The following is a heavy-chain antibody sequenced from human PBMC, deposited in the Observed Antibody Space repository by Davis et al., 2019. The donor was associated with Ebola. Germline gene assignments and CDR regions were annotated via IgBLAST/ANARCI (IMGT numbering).Heavy chain of an antibody. J-gene: IGHJ5*02. CDR2: IYYSGST. Sequence: SETLSLTCTVSGGSISSSSYYWGWIRQPPGKGLEWIGSIYYSGSTYYNPSLKSRVTISVDTSKNQFSLKLSSVTAADTAVYYCARLLLGPRWFYNWFDPWGQGTLVTVSS. V-gene: IGHV4-39*01. CDR1: GGSISSSSYY. CDR3: ARLLLGPRWFYNWFDP. D-gene: IGHD3-10*01.